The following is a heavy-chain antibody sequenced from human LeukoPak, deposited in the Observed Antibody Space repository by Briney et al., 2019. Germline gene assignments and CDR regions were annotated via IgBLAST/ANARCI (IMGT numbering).Heavy chain of an antibody. J-gene: IGHJ3*02. D-gene: IGHD1-26*01. V-gene: IGHV1-18*01. CDR2: ISAYNGNT. CDR1: GYTFTSYG. CDR3: AREVGAMVSGAFDI. Sequence: GASVKVSCKASGYTFTSYGISWVRQAPGQGLEWMGWISAYNGNTNYAQKLQGRVTMTTDTSTSTAYMELRSLRSDDTAVYYCAREVGAMVSGAFDIWGQGTMVTVSS.